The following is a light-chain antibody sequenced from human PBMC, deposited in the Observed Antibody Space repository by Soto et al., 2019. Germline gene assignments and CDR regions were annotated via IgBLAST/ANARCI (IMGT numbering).Light chain of an antibody. V-gene: IGLV1-40*01. Sequence: HSVLTQPPSVSGAPGQRVTISCTGSSSNIGAGYAVHWYQQLPGTAPKLLISDNNNRPSGVPDRFSGSKSGTSASLAITGLQAEDEADYYCQSYDNSHDWDVVFGGGTQLTVL. CDR3: QSYDNSHDWDVV. CDR2: DNN. J-gene: IGLJ2*01. CDR1: SSNIGAGYA.